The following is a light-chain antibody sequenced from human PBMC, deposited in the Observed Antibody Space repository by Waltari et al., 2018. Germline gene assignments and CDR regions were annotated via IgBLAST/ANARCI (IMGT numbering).Light chain of an antibody. CDR3: AAWDDSLNGWV. V-gene: IGLV1-44*01. Sequence: QSVLTQPPSTSGPPGQRVTISCSGSSSNIGSNTVNWYQPLPGTAPKLLIYCNDHRPSGVPDRFSGSKSGTSASLAISGLQSEDDADYYCAAWDDSLNGWVFGGGTKLTVL. J-gene: IGLJ3*02. CDR1: SSNIGSNT. CDR2: CND.